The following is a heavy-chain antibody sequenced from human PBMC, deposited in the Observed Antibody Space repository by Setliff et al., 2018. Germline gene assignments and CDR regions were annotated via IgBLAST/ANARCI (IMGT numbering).Heavy chain of an antibody. J-gene: IGHJ6*03. CDR2: ISAYGGNT. V-gene: IGHV1-18*01. Sequence: GASVKVSCKASAYSFTNYGITWVRQAPGQGLEWMGWISAYGGNTRFAQNIQGRVTLTTDTPTSTAYMELRSLRSDDTAVYYCARDLIAAAGLYYYYYYMDVWGKGTTVTVSS. D-gene: IGHD6-13*01. CDR1: AYSFTNYG. CDR3: ARDLIAAAGLYYYYYYMDV.